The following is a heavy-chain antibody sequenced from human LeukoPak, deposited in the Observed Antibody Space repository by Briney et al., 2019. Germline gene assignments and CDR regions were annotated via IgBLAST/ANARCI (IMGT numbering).Heavy chain of an antibody. CDR1: GFTFDDYA. Sequence: GGSLRLSCAASGFTFDDYAMHWVRQAPGKGLEWVSGISWNSGSIGYADSVKGRFTISRDNAKNSLYLQMNSLRAEDTALYYCAKARGYDILTGSPPEYWGQGTLVTVSS. D-gene: IGHD3-9*01. J-gene: IGHJ4*02. V-gene: IGHV3-9*01. CDR2: ISWNSGSI. CDR3: AKARGYDILTGSPPEY.